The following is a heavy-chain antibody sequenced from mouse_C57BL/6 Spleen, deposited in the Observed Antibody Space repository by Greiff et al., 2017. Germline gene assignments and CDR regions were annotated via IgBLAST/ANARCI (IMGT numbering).Heavy chain of an antibody. D-gene: IGHD1-1*01. V-gene: IGHV5-6*02. CDR1: GFTFSSYG. CDR2: ISSGGSYT. Sequence: EVKLVESGGDLVKPGGSLKLSCAASGFTFSSYGMSWVRQTPDKRLEWVATISSGGSYTYYPDSVKGRFTISRDNAKNTLYLQMSSLKSEDTAMSSCERRAYGGSYNWYFDVWGTGTTVTVSS. CDR3: ERRAYGGSYNWYFDV. J-gene: IGHJ1*03.